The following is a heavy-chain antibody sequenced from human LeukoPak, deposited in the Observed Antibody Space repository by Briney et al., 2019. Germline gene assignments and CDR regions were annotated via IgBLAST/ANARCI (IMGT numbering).Heavy chain of an antibody. J-gene: IGHJ5*02. CDR3: ARVAQQLVRGWFDP. V-gene: IGHV1-2*02. CDR1: GYTFTGYY. Sequence: ASVKVSCKASGYTFTGYYMHWVRQAPGQGLEWMGWINPNSGGTNYAQRFQGRVTMTRDTSISTAYMELSRLRSDDTAVYYCARVAQQLVRGWFDPWGQGILVTVSS. CDR2: INPNSGGT. D-gene: IGHD6-13*01.